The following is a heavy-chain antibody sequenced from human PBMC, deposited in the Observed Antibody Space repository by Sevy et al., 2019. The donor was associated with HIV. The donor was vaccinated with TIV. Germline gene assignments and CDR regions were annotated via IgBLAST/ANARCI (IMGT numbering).Heavy chain of an antibody. J-gene: IGHJ3*01. D-gene: IGHD6-19*01. CDR3: ARENFGSGWYRRSDAFDV. CDR2: IRSSGSTI. CDR1: GFTFSSYE. V-gene: IGHV3-48*03. Sequence: AGSLRLSCAASGFTFSSYEMNWVLQAPGKALEWVSYIRSSGSTIYYADSVKGRFTISRDNAKNSLYLQMNSLRAEDTAVYYCARENFGSGWYRRSDAFDVWGQGTMVTVSS.